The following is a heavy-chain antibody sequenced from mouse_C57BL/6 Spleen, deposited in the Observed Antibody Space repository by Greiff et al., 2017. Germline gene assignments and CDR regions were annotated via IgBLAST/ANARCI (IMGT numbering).Heavy chain of an antibody. CDR2: INPGSGGT. V-gene: IGHV1-54*01. Sequence: QVQLQQSGAELVRPGTSVKVSCKASGYAFTNYLIEWVKQRPGQGLEWIGVINPGSGGTNYNEKFKGKATLTADKSSSTAYMQLSSLTSEDSAVYFCARSSYYSNQGFAYWGQGTLVTVSA. CDR1: GYAFTNYL. CDR3: ARSSYYSNQGFAY. D-gene: IGHD2-5*01. J-gene: IGHJ3*01.